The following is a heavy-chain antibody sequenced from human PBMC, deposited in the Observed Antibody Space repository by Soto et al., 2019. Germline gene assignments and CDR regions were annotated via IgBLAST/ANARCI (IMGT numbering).Heavy chain of an antibody. J-gene: IGHJ4*02. CDR1: GYNFTAFW. V-gene: IGHV5-10-1*01. CDR3: ARQIYDSDTGPNFQYYFDS. D-gene: IGHD3-22*01. Sequence: GESLKISCKASGYNFTAFWIHWVRQMPGKGLEWLGKIDPSDSYTNYSPSFEGHVTISTDNSITTAYLQWSSLRASDTAMYYCARQIYDSDTGPNFQYYFDSWGQGTPVTVSS. CDR2: IDPSDSYT.